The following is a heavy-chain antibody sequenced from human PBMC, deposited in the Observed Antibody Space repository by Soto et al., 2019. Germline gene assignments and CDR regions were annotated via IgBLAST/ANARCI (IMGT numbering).Heavy chain of an antibody. CDR3: ARGFKGIAAAGTPRWFDP. D-gene: IGHD6-13*01. Sequence: SETLSLTCTVSGGSISSYYWSWIRQPAGKGLEWIGRIYTSGSTNYNPSLKSRVTMSVDTSKNQFSLKLSSVTAADTAVYYCARGFKGIAAAGTPRWFDPWGQGTLVTVSS. CDR2: IYTSGST. V-gene: IGHV4-4*07. J-gene: IGHJ5*02. CDR1: GGSISSYY.